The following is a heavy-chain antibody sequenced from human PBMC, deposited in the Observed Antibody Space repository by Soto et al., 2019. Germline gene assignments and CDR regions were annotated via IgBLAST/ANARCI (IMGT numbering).Heavy chain of an antibody. CDR1: GGTFSSYA. CDR3: AAALGYCISTSCYHYYYYGMDV. V-gene: IGHV1-69*12. D-gene: IGHD2-2*01. Sequence: QVQLVQSGAEVKKPGSSVKVSCKASGGTFSSYAISWVRQAPGQGLEWMGGIIPIFGTANYAQKFQGRVTITADESTSTAYMELSSLRSEDTAVYYCAAALGYCISTSCYHYYYYGMDVRGQGTTVTVSS. CDR2: IIPIFGTA. J-gene: IGHJ6*02.